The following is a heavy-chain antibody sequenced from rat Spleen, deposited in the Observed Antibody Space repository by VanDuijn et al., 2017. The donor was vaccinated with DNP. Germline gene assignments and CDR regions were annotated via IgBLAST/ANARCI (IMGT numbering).Heavy chain of an antibody. V-gene: IGHV5S23*01. J-gene: IGHJ2*01. CDR1: GFTFSNYG. D-gene: IGHD1-12*03. CDR3: AREGDYYDGYGDALDA. Sequence: EVQLVESGGGLVEPGRSLKLSCAASGFTFSNYGMAWVRQAPTKGLEWVASITNSGGNTYYPDSVKGRFTISRDNAKDTLYLQMNSLRSEDTATYYCAREGDYYDGYGDALDAWGQGVMVTVSS. CDR2: ITNSGGNT.